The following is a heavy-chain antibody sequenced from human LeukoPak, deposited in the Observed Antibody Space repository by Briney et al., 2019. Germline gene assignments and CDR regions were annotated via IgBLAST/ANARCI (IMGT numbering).Heavy chain of an antibody. Sequence: GGSLKPSCAASGFTFSGSAMHWVRQASGKGLEWVGRIRSKANSYATAYAASVKGRFTISRDDSKNTAYLQMNSLKTEDTAVYYCTPTKSSGWYSVGATAGIYAFDIWGQGTMVTVSS. V-gene: IGHV3-73*01. CDR1: GFTFSGSA. CDR2: IRSKANSYAT. J-gene: IGHJ3*02. CDR3: TPTKSSGWYSVGATAGIYAFDI. D-gene: IGHD6-19*01.